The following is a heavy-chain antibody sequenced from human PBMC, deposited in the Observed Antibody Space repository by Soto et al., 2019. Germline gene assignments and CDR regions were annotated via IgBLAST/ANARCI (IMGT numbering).Heavy chain of an antibody. CDR2: IYHSGST. D-gene: IGHD5-12*01. CDR3: ARFHVDIVATMSPYYYYGMDV. V-gene: IGHV4-4*02. J-gene: IGHJ6*02. Sequence: QVQLQESGPGLVKPSGTLSLTCAVSGGSISSSNWWSWVRQPPGKGLEWIVEIYHSGSTNYNPSLKRRVTLSVDKSKNQFSLKLSSVTAADTAVYYCARFHVDIVATMSPYYYYGMDVWGQGTTVTVSS. CDR1: GGSISSSNW.